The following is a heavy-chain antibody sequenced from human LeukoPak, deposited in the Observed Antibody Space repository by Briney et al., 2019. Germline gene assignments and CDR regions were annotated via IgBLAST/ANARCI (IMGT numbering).Heavy chain of an antibody. Sequence: SQTLSLTCTVSGGSLSSDYGSWIRQPPGKGLEWIVYIYYSGSTNSNPSLTSRVTISVDTSTTQFSLTLSPVTAADTAVYYCASLGVVPGTYYYYGMDVWGHGTTVTVSS. V-gene: IGHV4-59*01. CDR2: IYYSGST. CDR1: GGSLSSDY. J-gene: IGHJ6*02. D-gene: IGHD2-2*01. CDR3: ASLGVVPGTYYYYGMDV.